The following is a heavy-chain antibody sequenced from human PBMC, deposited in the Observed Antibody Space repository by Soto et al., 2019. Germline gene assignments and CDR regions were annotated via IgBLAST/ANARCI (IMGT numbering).Heavy chain of an antibody. CDR3: ATYYGYRLGRYDY. V-gene: IGHV3-23*01. CDR2: ISGSGGST. Sequence: GGSLRLSCAASGFTFSSYAMGWVRQAPGKGLEWVSAISGSGGSTYYADSVKGRFTISRDNSKNTLYLQMNSLRAEDTAVYYCATYYGYRLGRYDYWGQGTLVTVSS. D-gene: IGHD3-10*01. CDR1: GFTFSSYA. J-gene: IGHJ4*02.